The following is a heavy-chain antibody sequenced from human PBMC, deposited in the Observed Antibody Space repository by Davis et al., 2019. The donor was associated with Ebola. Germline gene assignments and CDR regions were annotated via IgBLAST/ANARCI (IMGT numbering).Heavy chain of an antibody. Sequence: SVKVSCKASGYTFTGYYMHWVRQAPGQGLEWMGRIIPILGIANYAQKFQGRVTITADKSTSTAYMELSSLRSEDTAVYYCARGVEMATGRLDPWGQGTLVTVSS. CDR1: GYTFTGYY. CDR3: ARGVEMATGRLDP. V-gene: IGHV1-69*04. J-gene: IGHJ5*02. D-gene: IGHD5-24*01. CDR2: IIPILGIA.